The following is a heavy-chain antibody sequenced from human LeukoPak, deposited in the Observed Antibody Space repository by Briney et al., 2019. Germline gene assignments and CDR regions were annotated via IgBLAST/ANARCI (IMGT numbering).Heavy chain of an antibody. CDR3: ARSSSGYYWDFDY. Sequence: SETLSLTCTVSGGSISSCYWSWIRQPPGKGLEWIGYIYYSGSTNYNPSLKSRVTISVDTSKNQFSLKVTSVTAAGTAVYYCARSSSGYYWDFDYWGRGALVTVSS. V-gene: IGHV4-59*08. D-gene: IGHD3-22*01. CDR2: IYYSGST. J-gene: IGHJ4*02. CDR1: GGSISSCY.